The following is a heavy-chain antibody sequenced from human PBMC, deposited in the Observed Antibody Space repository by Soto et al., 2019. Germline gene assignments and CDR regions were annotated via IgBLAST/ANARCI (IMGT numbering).Heavy chain of an antibody. CDR2: INHSGST. CDR3: ARVDIVATIFNAYYYYMDV. D-gene: IGHD5-12*01. V-gene: IGHV4-34*01. J-gene: IGHJ6*03. CDR1: GGSFSGYY. Sequence: SETLSLTCAVYGGSFSGYYWSWIRQPPGKGLEWIGEINHSGSTNYNPSLKSRVTISVDTSKNQFSLKLSSVTAADTAVYYCARVDIVATIFNAYYYYMDVWGKGTTVTVSS.